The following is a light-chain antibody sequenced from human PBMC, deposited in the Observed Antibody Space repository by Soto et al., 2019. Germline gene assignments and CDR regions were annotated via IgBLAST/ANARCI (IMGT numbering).Light chain of an antibody. CDR2: EVN. CDR3: CSYAVIYTPP. Sequence: QSALTQPRSVSGSPGQSVTISCTGTSSDVGAYDYVSWYQQHPGKAPKLIIYEVNKRPSGVPDRFSGSKSGNTASLTISGLQAEDEGDYYCCSYAVIYTPPFGGGTKLTVL. J-gene: IGLJ2*01. V-gene: IGLV2-11*01. CDR1: SSDVGAYDY.